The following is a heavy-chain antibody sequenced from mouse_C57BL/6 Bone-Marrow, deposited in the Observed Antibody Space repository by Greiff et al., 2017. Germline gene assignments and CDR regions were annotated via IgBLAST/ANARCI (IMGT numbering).Heavy chain of an antibody. Sequence: QVQLKQSGAELVKPGASVKLSCKASGYTFTSYWMHWVKQRPGQGLEWIGMIHPNSGSTNYNEKFKSKATLTVDKSSSTAYMQLSSLTSEDSAVYYCARRDSNYLFAYWGQGTLVTVSA. J-gene: IGHJ3*01. V-gene: IGHV1-64*01. D-gene: IGHD2-5*01. CDR3: ARRDSNYLFAY. CDR1: GYTFTSYW. CDR2: IHPNSGST.